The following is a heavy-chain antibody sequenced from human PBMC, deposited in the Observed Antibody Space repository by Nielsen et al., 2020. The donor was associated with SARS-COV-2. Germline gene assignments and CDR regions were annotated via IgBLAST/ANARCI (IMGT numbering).Heavy chain of an antibody. J-gene: IGHJ4*02. D-gene: IGHD3-22*01. Sequence: ASVKVSCKASGYTFTSYGISWVRQAPGQRLEWMGWINAGNGKTKFSQKFQGRVTITRDTSASTAYMELSSLRSKDTAIYYCATERHYFDSSGTFDYWGQGTQVTVSS. CDR3: ATERHYFDSSGTFDY. CDR2: INAGNGKT. CDR1: GYTFTSYG. V-gene: IGHV1-3*01.